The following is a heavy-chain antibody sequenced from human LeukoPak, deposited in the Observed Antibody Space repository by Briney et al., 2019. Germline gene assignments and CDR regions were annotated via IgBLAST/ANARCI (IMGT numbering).Heavy chain of an antibody. Sequence: SQTLSLTCAISGDIVSSNSATWDWIRQSPSRGLEWLGRTYYRSKWYNDYAVSVKSRVTINPDTSKNQFSLQLNSVTPEDTAVYYCAREGSDGYLFDYWGQGSLVIVSS. CDR2: TYYRSKWYN. CDR3: AREGSDGYLFDY. J-gene: IGHJ4*02. V-gene: IGHV6-1*01. CDR1: GDIVSSNSAT. D-gene: IGHD3-22*01.